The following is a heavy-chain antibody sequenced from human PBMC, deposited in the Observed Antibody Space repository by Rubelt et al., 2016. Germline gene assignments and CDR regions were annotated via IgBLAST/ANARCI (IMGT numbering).Heavy chain of an antibody. Sequence: VQLVESGGGVVQPGTSLRLSCAASGFMFSSNAMQWVRQAPGKGLEWVANIKPDGSEAYYIDHLKGRFNMSRDNAKKSIYLQMNNLRVEDTAVYYCARSGGYGWDSWGQGTRVTVSS. D-gene: IGHD5-18*01. CDR3: ARSGGYGWDS. CDR2: IKPDGSEA. CDR1: GFMFSSNA. J-gene: IGHJ4*02. V-gene: IGHV3-7*01.